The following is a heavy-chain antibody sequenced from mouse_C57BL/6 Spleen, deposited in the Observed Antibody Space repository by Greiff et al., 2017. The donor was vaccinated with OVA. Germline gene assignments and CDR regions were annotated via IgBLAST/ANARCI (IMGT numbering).Heavy chain of an antibody. D-gene: IGHD2-4*01. J-gene: IGHJ4*01. Sequence: QVHVKQSGAELVKPGASVKISCKASGYAFSSYWMNWVKQRPGKGLEWIGQIYPGDGDTNYNGKFKGKATLTADKSSSTAYMQLSSLTSEDSAVYFCARGELRAMDYWGQGTSVTVSS. CDR1: GYAFSSYW. CDR2: IYPGDGDT. CDR3: ARGELRAMDY. V-gene: IGHV1-80*01.